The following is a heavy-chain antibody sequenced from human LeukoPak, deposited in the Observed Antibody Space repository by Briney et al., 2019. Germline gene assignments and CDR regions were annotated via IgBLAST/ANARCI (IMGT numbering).Heavy chain of an antibody. CDR2: IYYSGST. V-gene: IGHV4-59*01. J-gene: IGHJ3*02. CDR3: ARGWKRIKSYYYDSSGHPTYAFDI. D-gene: IGHD3-22*01. Sequence: SETLSLTCTVSGGSISSYYWSWIRQPPGKGLEWIGHIYYSGSTNYNPSLKSRVTISVDTSKNQFSLKLSSVTAADTAVYYCARGWKRIKSYYYDSSGHPTYAFDIWGQGTMVTVSS. CDR1: GGSISSYY.